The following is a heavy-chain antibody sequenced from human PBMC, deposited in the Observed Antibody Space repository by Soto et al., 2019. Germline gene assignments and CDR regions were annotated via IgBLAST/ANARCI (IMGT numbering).Heavy chain of an antibody. CDR3: ARARIVVSGTIVDF. V-gene: IGHV4-38-2*02. CDR1: GYSVTSGSY. J-gene: IGHJ4*02. D-gene: IGHD1-7*01. Sequence: SETLSLTCTVSGYSVTSGSYWGWFRQPPEKGLEWIGSVYLSGHTYHNPSLMSRVTISIDTSKNQFSLKLTSVTAADPAVYYCARARIVVSGTIVDFWGLGTLVTVS. CDR2: VYLSGHT.